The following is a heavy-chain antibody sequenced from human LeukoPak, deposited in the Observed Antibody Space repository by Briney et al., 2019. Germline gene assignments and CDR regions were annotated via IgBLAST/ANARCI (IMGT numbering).Heavy chain of an antibody. D-gene: IGHD6-6*01. J-gene: IGHJ6*03. CDR2: ISSSSSYI. V-gene: IGHV3-21*04. CDR1: GFTFSSYS. CDR3: AKPLGQWYSSSSLINYYYYYMDV. Sequence: GGSLRLSCAASGFTFSSYSMNWVRQAPGKGLEWVSSISSSSSYIYYADSVKGRFTISRDNAKNSLYLQMNSLRAEDTAVYYCAKPLGQWYSSSSLINYYYYYMDVWGKGTTVTVSS.